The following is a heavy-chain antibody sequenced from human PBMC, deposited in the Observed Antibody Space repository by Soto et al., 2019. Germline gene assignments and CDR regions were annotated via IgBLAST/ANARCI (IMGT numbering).Heavy chain of an antibody. Sequence: PGGSLRLSCAAPGFTFSRSNMNWVRQAPGKGLEWVAYITSSSSTIYYADSVKGRFTISRDNAKNTLYLQMNNLSPEDTAVYYCARNLNGYGNWDYWGQGNLVTVSS. V-gene: IGHV3-48*04. D-gene: IGHD1-1*01. CDR1: GFTFSRSN. CDR3: ARNLNGYGNWDY. CDR2: ITSSSSTI. J-gene: IGHJ4*02.